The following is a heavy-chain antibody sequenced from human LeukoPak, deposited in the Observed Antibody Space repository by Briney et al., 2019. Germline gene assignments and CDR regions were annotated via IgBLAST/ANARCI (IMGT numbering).Heavy chain of an antibody. V-gene: IGHV3-23*01. CDR3: AKGSMITFGGVIVFDY. CDR2: ISGSGGST. J-gene: IGHJ4*02. CDR1: GFTFSSYG. Sequence: PGGSLRLSCAASGFTFSSYGMSWVRQAPGKGLEWVSAISGSGGSTYYADSVKGRFTISRDNSKNTLYLQMNSLRAEDTAVYYCAKGSMITFGGVIVFDYWGQGTLVTVSS. D-gene: IGHD3-16*02.